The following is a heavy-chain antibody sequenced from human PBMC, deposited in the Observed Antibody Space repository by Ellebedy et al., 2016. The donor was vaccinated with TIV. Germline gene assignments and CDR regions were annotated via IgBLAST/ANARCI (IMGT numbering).Heavy chain of an antibody. V-gene: IGHV3-48*01. CDR3: ARDLYYYYMDV. CDR1: GFTSSSYS. Sequence: GGSLRLXXAASGFTSSSYSMNWVRQAPGKGLEWVSNISSSSSTIYYADSVKGRFTISRDNAKNSLYLQMNSLRAEDTAVYYCARDLYYYYMDVWGKGTTVTVSS. CDR2: ISSSSSTI. J-gene: IGHJ6*03.